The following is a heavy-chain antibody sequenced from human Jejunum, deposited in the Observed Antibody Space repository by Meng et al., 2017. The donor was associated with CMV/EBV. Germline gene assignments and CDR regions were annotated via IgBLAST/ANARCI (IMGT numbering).Heavy chain of an antibody. CDR2: TNTAGTST. Sequence: SLSLSCAASGLTFTTYWMHWVRQAPGKGLMWVSGTNTAGTSTYYADSVKGRFTISRDNAKNTLYLQMNSLRAEDTAVYYCATVFDYWGQGTLVTVSS. CDR3: ATVFDY. J-gene: IGHJ4*02. D-gene: IGHD4-17*01. V-gene: IGHV3-74*01. CDR1: GLTFTTYW.